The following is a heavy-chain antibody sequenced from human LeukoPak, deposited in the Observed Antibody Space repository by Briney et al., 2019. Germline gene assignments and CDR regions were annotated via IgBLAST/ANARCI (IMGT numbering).Heavy chain of an antibody. V-gene: IGHV3-15*01. CDR1: GFTFSNAW. Sequence: PGGFLRLSCAASGFTFSNAWMSWVRQAPGKGLEWVGRIKSKTDGGTTDYAAPVKGRFTISRDDSKNTLYLQMNSLKTEDTAVYYCTTVYEDYDSSGYSYFDYWGQGTLVTVSS. CDR2: IKSKTDGGTT. J-gene: IGHJ4*02. CDR3: TTVYEDYDSSGYSYFDY. D-gene: IGHD3-22*01.